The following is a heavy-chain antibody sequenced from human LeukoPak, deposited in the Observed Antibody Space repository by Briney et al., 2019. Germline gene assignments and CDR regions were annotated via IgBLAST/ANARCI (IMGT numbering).Heavy chain of an antibody. V-gene: IGHV4-59*01. CDR1: GVSISNYY. CDR3: AGHDSSGTYFQH. CDR2: IYYSGST. J-gene: IGHJ1*01. Sequence: SETLSLTCTVSGVSISNYYWSWIRQPPGKGLEWIGYIYYSGSTNYNPSLKSRVTMSVDTSKNQFSLKLSCVTAADTAVYYCAGHDSSGTYFQHWGQGTLVTVSS. D-gene: IGHD3-22*01.